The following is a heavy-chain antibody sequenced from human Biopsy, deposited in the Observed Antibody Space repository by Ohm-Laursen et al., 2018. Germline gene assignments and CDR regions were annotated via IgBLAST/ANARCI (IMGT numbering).Heavy chain of an antibody. Sequence: PPGTLSLTCTVSGGSISGYYWTWIRQSPGKGLEWIGYVYYTGSTDYNPSLQSRVTISVDTSKNHFSLRLRSVTPADTAIYYCARDRGYYSDRTVPGYFDLWGRGTLVTVSS. CDR3: ARDRGYYSDRTVPGYFDL. CDR2: VYYTGST. J-gene: IGHJ2*01. CDR1: GGSISGYY. D-gene: IGHD3-22*01. V-gene: IGHV4-59*01.